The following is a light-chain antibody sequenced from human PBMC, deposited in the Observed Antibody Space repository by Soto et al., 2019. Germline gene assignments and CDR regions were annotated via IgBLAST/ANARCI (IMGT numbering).Light chain of an antibody. V-gene: IGLV2-14*01. CDR1: CSDVGGYNY. CDR2: EVS. Sequence: ALTQPASVSGSPGQSITISCTGTCSDVGGYNYVSWYQQHPGKAPKLMISEVSNRPSGVSNRFSGSKSGNTASLTISGLQAEDEADYYCSSYTSRSTPVFGGGTKVTVL. J-gene: IGLJ2*01. CDR3: SSYTSRSTPV.